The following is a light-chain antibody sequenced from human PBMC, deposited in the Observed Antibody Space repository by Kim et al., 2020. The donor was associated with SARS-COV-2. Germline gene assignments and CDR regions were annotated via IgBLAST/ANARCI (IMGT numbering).Light chain of an antibody. V-gene: IGKV1-39*01. CDR2: AAS. Sequence: DIQMTQSPSSLSASVGDRVTITCRASQSISSYLNWYQQKPGKAPKLLIYAASSLQSGVPSRFSGSGSGTDFTLTISSLQPEDFATYYCQQSYSTPLTCGGGNKVEI. CDR1: QSISSY. J-gene: IGKJ4*01. CDR3: QQSYSTPLT.